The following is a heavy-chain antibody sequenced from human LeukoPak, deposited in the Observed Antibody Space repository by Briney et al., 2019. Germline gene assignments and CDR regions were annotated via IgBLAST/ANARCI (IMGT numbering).Heavy chain of an antibody. D-gene: IGHD3-10*01. CDR1: GFNVAAYA. CDR3: AIAYESGSFYRAFAY. J-gene: IGHJ4*02. CDR2: ISGDSDNK. V-gene: IGHV3-43*02. Sequence: GGSLRLSCAASGFNVAAYAMYWVRQPPGKSLEWVSLISGDSDNKCSAASVKGRFAISRDNSKNSLYLQMNSLTTEDTALYYCAIAYESGSFYRAFAYWGQGALVTVSS.